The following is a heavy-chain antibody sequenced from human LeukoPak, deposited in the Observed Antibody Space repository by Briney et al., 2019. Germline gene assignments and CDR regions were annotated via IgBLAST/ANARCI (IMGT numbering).Heavy chain of an antibody. Sequence: GASVKVSCKASGGSFSSYAISWVRQAPGQGLEGMGRIIPIFGTANYAQKFQGRVTITTDESTSTAYMELSSLRSEDTAVYYCAREDYDFWSGYYTSTYYSDYSRQGTLVTVSS. CDR1: GGSFSSYA. CDR3: AREDYDFWSGYYTSTYYSDY. CDR2: IIPIFGTA. J-gene: IGHJ4*02. D-gene: IGHD3-3*01. V-gene: IGHV1-69*05.